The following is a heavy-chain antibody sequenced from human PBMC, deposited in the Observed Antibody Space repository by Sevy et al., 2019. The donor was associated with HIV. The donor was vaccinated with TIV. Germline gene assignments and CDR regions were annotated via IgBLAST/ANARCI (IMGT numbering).Heavy chain of an antibody. D-gene: IGHD3-22*01. CDR2: MNPNTGNT. J-gene: IGHJ5*02. Sequence: ASVKVSCKASGYTFTSYDINWVRQATGQGLEWMGWMNPNTGNTGYAQKFQGRVTMTRDTSTSTAYMELRSLRSDDTAIYYCTRVRALNYYDTSVSMEYNWFDPWGQGTLLTVSS. V-gene: IGHV1-8*02. CDR1: GYTFTSYD. CDR3: TRVRALNYYDTSVSMEYNWFDP.